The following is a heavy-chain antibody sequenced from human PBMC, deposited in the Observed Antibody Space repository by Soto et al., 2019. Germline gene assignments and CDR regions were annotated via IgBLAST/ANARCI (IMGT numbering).Heavy chain of an antibody. V-gene: IGHV3-30-3*01. Sequence: QVQLVESGGGVVQPGRSLRLSCAASGFTFSSYAMHWVRQAPGKGLGWVAVISYDGGNKNYADSVKGRFTISRDTSKNTLYLQMNSLRAEDTAVYYCARDLQASPYYYYGVDVWGQGTTVTASS. CDR1: GFTFSSYA. CDR2: ISYDGGNK. J-gene: IGHJ6*02. CDR3: ARDLQASPYYYYGVDV.